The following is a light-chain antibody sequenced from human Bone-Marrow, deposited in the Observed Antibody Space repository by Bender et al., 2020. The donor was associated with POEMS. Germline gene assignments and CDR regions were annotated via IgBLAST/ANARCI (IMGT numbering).Light chain of an antibody. V-gene: IGLV2-8*01. CDR2: EVS. Sequence: QSALTQPASVSGSPGQSVTISCTGTSSDVGYYNYVSWYQQHPDKAPKLMIHEVSKRPSGVPDRFSGSKSGNTASLTVSGLQAEDEADYYCSSYTTISTWVFGGGTKLTVL. CDR3: SSYTTISTWV. CDR1: SSDVGYYNY. J-gene: IGLJ3*02.